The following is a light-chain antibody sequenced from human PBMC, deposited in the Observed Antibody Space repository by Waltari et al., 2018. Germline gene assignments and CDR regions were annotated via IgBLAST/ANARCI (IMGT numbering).Light chain of an antibody. CDR2: AAS. V-gene: IGKV1-39*01. CDR3: QQSYTTPPRT. Sequence: DIQMTQSPSSLSASVGDRVTITCRASQSINTYLNWYQQRPGKAPKLLIYAASSLQSGVHSRFSGSGSETDFTLTISSLQPEDFATYYCQQSYTTPPRTFGGGTRVEIK. CDR1: QSINTY. J-gene: IGKJ4*01.